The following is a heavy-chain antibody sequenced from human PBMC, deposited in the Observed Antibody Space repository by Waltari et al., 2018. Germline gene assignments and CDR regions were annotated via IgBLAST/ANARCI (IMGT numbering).Heavy chain of an antibody. Sequence: QVLLQESGPGLVKPSETLSLTCTVSGDSINNHYWSWIRQSPGKGMEWIGYVFNSGRTPYNPPLKSRATISADPSNNQFFLSRRSVTAADTAVYYCARRTYDRLTGHSIWDFWGQGAPVTVSS. CDR2: VFNSGRT. J-gene: IGHJ4*02. V-gene: IGHV4-59*08. D-gene: IGHD3-9*01. CDR1: GDSINNHY. CDR3: ARRTYDRLTGHSIWDF.